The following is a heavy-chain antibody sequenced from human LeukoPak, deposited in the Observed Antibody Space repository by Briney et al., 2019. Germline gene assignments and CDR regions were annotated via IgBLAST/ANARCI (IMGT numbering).Heavy chain of an antibody. Sequence: GGSLRLSCAASGFTFSDYSMSWIRQAPGKGLEWVSYISRSSSDTNYADSVKGRFTISRDNAKNSLYLQMNSLRAEDTAVYYCARGLTTGTSLASYWGQGTLVTVSS. CDR1: GFTFSDYS. CDR2: ISRSSSDT. V-gene: IGHV3-11*05. CDR3: ARGLTTGTSLASY. J-gene: IGHJ4*02. D-gene: IGHD4-17*01.